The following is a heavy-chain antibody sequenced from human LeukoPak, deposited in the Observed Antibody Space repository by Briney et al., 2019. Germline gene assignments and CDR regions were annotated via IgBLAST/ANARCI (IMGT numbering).Heavy chain of an antibody. J-gene: IGHJ4*02. V-gene: IGHV5-51*01. CDR3: ARVEGGDMITFGGVIVTTLDY. CDR1: GYSFPSYW. CDR2: IYPGDSDT. D-gene: IGHD3-16*02. Sequence: PGESLKISCKGSGYSFPSYWFGWVRQMPGKGLECMGIIYPGDSDTRYSPSFQGQVTISADKSISTAYLQWSSLKASDTAMYYCARVEGGDMITFGGVIVTTLDYWGQGTLVTVSS.